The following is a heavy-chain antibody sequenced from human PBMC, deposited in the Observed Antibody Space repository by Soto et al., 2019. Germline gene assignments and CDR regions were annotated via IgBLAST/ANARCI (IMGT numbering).Heavy chain of an antibody. J-gene: IGHJ6*02. Sequence: GASLKVSCKASGYTFTSYGISWVRQAPGQGLEWMGWISAYNGNTNYAQKLQGRVTMTTDTSTSTAYMELRSLRSDDTAVYYCARDRTTVRYYYYYYGMDVWGQGTTVTVSS. V-gene: IGHV1-18*01. D-gene: IGHD4-17*01. CDR1: GYTFTSYG. CDR2: ISAYNGNT. CDR3: ARDRTTVRYYYYYYGMDV.